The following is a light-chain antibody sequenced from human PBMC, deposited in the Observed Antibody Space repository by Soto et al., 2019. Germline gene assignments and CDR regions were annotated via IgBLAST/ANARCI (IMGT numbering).Light chain of an antibody. Sequence: DIQMTQSPSSLSSSVGDNGTITCRASHSISTDSTWYQQKPGKPPKVLIYDASKVQSGVPSRFSGSGSGRDFTLNLRSLHLDDVGTYYCQQDYNTPYNFGQGTKLAIK. CDR1: HSISTD. CDR2: DAS. V-gene: IGKV1-39*01. CDR3: QQDYNTPYN. J-gene: IGKJ2*01.